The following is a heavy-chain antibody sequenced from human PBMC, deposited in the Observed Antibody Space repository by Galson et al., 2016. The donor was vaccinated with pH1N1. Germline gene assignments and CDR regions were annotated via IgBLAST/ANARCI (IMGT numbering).Heavy chain of an antibody. J-gene: IGHJ4*02. CDR3: ARRYYFDY. CDR1: GYSVTRYY. CDR2: IDPSDGTT. V-gene: IGHV1-46*01. Sequence: SVKVSCKASGYSVTRYYMHWVRQAPGQGLEWIGIIDPSDGTTTYSQKFQGRITMTRDTPTNSVYMELSSLTSDDTAVYYCARRYYFDYWGQGTLITVSS.